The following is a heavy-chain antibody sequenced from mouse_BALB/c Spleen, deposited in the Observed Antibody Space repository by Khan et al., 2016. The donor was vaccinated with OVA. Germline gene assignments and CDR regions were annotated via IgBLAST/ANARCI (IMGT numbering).Heavy chain of an antibody. V-gene: IGHV3-8*02. CDR1: GDSITSGF. D-gene: IGHD1-1*01. CDR3: ARSYGSWTMDY. Sequence: MQLEESGPSLVKPSQTLSLTCSVTGDSITSGFWNWIRKFPGNKFEYMGYVTYSGNTYYNPSLKSRLSITPDTSKSQYYLQLNSVTTEETATYFCARSYGSWTMDYWGQGTSVTVSS. CDR2: VTYSGNT. J-gene: IGHJ4*01.